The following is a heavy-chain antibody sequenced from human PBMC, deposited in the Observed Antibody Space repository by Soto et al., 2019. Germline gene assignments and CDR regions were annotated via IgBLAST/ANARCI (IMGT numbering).Heavy chain of an antibody. CDR1: GFTFSSYA. Sequence: GGSLRLSCAASGFTFSSYAMSWVRQAPGKGLEWVSAISGSGGSTYYADSVEGRFTISRDNSKNTLYLQMNSLRAEDTAVYYCAKDPNTYYDFWSGYNYYMDVWGKGTTVTVSS. CDR3: AKDPNTYYDFWSGYNYYMDV. J-gene: IGHJ6*03. D-gene: IGHD3-3*01. V-gene: IGHV3-23*01. CDR2: ISGSGGST.